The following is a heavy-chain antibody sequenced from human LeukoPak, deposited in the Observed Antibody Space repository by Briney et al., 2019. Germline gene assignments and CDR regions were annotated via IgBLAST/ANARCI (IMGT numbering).Heavy chain of an antibody. CDR1: GGSFSGYY. CDR3: ARISIAARPLYYYYYYMDV. Sequence: SETLSLTCAVCGGSFSGYYWSWIRQPPGKGLEWIGEINHSGSTNYNPSLKSRVTISVDTSKNQFSLKLSSVTAADTAVYYCARISIAARPLYYYYYYMDVWGKGTAVTISS. J-gene: IGHJ6*03. CDR2: INHSGST. V-gene: IGHV4-34*01. D-gene: IGHD6-6*01.